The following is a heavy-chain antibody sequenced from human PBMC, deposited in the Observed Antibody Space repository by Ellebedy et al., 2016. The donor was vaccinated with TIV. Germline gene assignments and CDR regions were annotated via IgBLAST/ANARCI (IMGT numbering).Heavy chain of an antibody. CDR1: GFTFASYT. J-gene: IGHJ4*02. D-gene: IGHD5-24*01. CDR3: ARSTYGYNELDY. CDR2: ISPDGSDK. V-gene: IGHV3-30*09. Sequence: PGGSLRLSCAASGFTFASYTIHWVRQAPGKGLEWVALISPDGSDKYYTDSLRGRIAVSRDNSKDTLYLQLNSLRDEDTALYYCARSTYGYNELDYWGQGTLVIVSS.